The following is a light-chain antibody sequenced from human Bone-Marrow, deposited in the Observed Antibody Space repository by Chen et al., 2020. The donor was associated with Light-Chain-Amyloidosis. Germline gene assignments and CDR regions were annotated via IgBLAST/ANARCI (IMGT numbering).Light chain of an antibody. CDR2: DDR. J-gene: IGLJ3*02. CDR1: NIGSTS. CDR3: QVWDRSSDRPV. Sequence: SYVLTQPSSWSVAPGQSATIACGGNNIGSTSVHWYQQTPGQAPLLVVYDDRDRPSGIPERLSGSNSGNTATLTISRVEAGDEADYYCQVWDRSSDRPVFGGGTKLTVL. V-gene: IGLV3-21*02.